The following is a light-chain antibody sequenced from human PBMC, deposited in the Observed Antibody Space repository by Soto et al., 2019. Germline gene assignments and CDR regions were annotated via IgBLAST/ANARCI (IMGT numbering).Light chain of an antibody. CDR3: QQLNSYPLT. J-gene: IGKJ4*01. V-gene: IGKV1-8*01. Sequence: AIRMTQSPSSLSASTGDRATITCRASQGISSYLAWYEQKPGKAPKLMIYAASTLQSGVPSRFSGSGSGTDLTLNISSLQPEDGETYDGQQLNSYPLTFGGGTKVDIK. CDR2: AAS. CDR1: QGISSY.